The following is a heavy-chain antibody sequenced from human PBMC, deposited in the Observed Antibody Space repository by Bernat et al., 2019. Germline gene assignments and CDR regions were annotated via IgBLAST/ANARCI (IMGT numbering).Heavy chain of an antibody. V-gene: IGHV6-1*01. D-gene: IGHD3-22*01. CDR3: AREGEYYDSSGYQLFDY. CDR1: GDSVSSNSAA. CDR2: TYYRSKWYN. J-gene: IGHJ4*02. Sequence: QVQLQQSGPGLVKPSQTLSLTCAISGDSVSSNSAAWNWIRQSPSRGLEWLGRTYYRSKWYNDYAVSVKSRITINPDTSKNQFSLQLNSATPEDTAVYYCAREGEYYDSSGYQLFDYWGQGTLVTVSS.